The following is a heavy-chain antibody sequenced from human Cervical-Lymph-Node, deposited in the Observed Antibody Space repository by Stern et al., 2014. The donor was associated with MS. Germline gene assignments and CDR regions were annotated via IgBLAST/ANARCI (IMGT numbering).Heavy chain of an antibody. V-gene: IGHV5-51*01. Sequence: EVQLVESGPEVKRPGESLKISCQASGYTFTSYWIGWVRQMPGKGLEWIAIIFPGGSDIRYNPSFQGPGTISADKSTSTAYLQWNNLKASDTAIYYCARQRYFDYWGQGTLVTVSS. J-gene: IGHJ4*02. CDR3: ARQRYFDY. CDR2: IFPGGSDI. CDR1: GYTFTSYW.